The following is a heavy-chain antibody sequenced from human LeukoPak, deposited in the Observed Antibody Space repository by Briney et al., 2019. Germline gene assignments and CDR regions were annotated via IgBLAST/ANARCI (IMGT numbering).Heavy chain of an antibody. D-gene: IGHD3-22*01. J-gene: IGHJ3*02. CDR2: IYYSGST. CDR3: ARDAPYYYDSSGSDAFDI. CDR1: GGSISSGGYY. V-gene: IGHV4-31*03. Sequence: SETLSLTCTVSGGSISSGGYYWSWIRQHPGKGLEWIGYIYYSGSTYYNPSLKNRVTISVDTSKNQFSLKLSSVTAADTAVYYCARDAPYYYDSSGSDAFDIWGQGTMVTVSS.